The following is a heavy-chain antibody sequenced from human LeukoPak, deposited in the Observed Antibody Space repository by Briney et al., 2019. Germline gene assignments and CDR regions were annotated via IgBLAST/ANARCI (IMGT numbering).Heavy chain of an antibody. CDR2: INPNSGAT. CDR3: ARSPYSTSPFDY. CDR1: GYTFTAYS. D-gene: IGHD6-6*01. V-gene: IGHV1-2*02. J-gene: IGHJ4*02. Sequence: ASVKVSCKASGYTFTAYSMHWVRQAPGQGLEWMGWINPNSGATNYAQRFQGRVSLTRDTSTNTASMELSRLTSDDTAIYYCARSPYSTSPFDYWGQGTLVTVSS.